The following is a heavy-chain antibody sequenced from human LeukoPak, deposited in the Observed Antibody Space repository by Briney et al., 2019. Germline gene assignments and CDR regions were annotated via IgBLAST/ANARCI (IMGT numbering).Heavy chain of an antibody. CDR2: INPNSGNT. CDR1: GYTFTGYY. CDR3: ARGRRGYYYDSSGDAFDI. J-gene: IGHJ3*02. V-gene: IGHV1-18*04. Sequence: ASVKVSCKASGYTFTGYYMHWVRQAPGQGLEWMGWINPNSGNTNYAQKLQGRVTMTTDTSTSTAYMELRSLRSDDTAVYYCARGRRGYYYDSSGDAFDIWGQGTMVTVSS. D-gene: IGHD3-22*01.